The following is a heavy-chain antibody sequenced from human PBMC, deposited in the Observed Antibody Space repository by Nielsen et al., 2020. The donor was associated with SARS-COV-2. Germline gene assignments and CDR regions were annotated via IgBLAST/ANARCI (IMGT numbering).Heavy chain of an antibody. CDR2: INPNSGGT. CDR1: GYTFTGYY. J-gene: IGHJ6*02. Sequence: ASVKVSCKASGYTFTGYYMHWVRQAPGQGLEWMGWINPNSGGTNYAQKFQGRVTMTRDTSTSTVYMELSSLRSEDTAVYYCARDYGSSQYYYYYYGMDVWGQGTTVTVSS. D-gene: IGHD6-13*01. V-gene: IGHV1-2*02. CDR3: ARDYGSSQYYYYYYGMDV.